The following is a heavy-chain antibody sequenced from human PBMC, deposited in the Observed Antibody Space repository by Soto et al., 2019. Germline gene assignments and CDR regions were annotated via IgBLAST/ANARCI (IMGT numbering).Heavy chain of an antibody. D-gene: IGHD5-18*01. J-gene: IGHJ6*02. V-gene: IGHV4-34*01. CDR3: GRTSMQSRGYSYGHGSMDV. Sequence: LPETLSLTCAVYGGSFSDYSWTWIRQPPGKGPEWIGEINHSGSTYYNPSLKSRVTISVDTSKNQFSLKLTSVTAADTAMYYCGRTSMQSRGYSYGHGSMDVWGQGTTVTVSS. CDR2: INHSGST. CDR1: GGSFSDYS.